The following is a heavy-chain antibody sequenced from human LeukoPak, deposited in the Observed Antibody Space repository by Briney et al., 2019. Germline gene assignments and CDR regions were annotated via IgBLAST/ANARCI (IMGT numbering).Heavy chain of an antibody. D-gene: IGHD4-17*01. CDR1: GGAISSYY. V-gene: IGHV4-4*07. J-gene: IGHJ5*02. Sequence: SETLSLTCTVSGGAISSYYWSWIRQPAGKGLEWIGHIYTSGSTNYNPSLKSRVTMSVDTSKNQFSLKLSSVTAADTAVYYCARDVTTVSNNWFDPWGQGTLVTVSS. CDR2: IYTSGST. CDR3: ARDVTTVSNNWFDP.